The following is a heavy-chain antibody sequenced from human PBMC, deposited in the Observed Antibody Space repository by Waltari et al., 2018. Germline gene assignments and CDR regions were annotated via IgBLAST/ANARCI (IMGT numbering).Heavy chain of an antibody. CDR1: GFTFRDYA. D-gene: IGHD5-18*01. J-gene: IGHJ4*02. CDR3: TRGAALMVMDY. V-gene: IGHV3-64*07. CDR2: VSSNGGST. Sequence: EVQLVESVGGLVQPGGSLRLSCAASGFTFRDYAIHWVRQDPGKGLEFVSAVSSNGGSTSYAASVKDRFIISRDSSKNTVYLQMGSLRPEDMAVYYCTRGAALMVMDYWGQGTLVTVSS.